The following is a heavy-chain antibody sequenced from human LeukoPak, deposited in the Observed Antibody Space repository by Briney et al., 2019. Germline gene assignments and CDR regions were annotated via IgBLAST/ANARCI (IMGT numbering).Heavy chain of an antibody. V-gene: IGHV3-30*18. Sequence: PVGSLRLSCGASGFTFSSYGMHWVRQAPGKGLEWVAVISYDGSNKYYADSVKGRFTISRDNSKNTLYLQMNSLRAEDTAVYYCAKDLSSSWHRGGYWGQGTLVTVSS. CDR1: GFTFSSYG. D-gene: IGHD6-13*01. CDR3: AKDLSSSWHRGGY. J-gene: IGHJ4*02. CDR2: ISYDGSNK.